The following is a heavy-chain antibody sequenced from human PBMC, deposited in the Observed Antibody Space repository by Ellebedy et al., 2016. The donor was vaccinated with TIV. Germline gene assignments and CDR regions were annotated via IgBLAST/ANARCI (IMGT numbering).Heavy chain of an antibody. CDR2: FKATDGST. V-gene: IGHV1-46*01. Sequence: ASVKVSCKESGNTFSSYCVHWVRQAPGQGLQWMGVFKATDGSTIYTQELQGRVSITRDTSTNTIYMELSSLRSDDTAVYYCARDYPAVFTGFAFWGQGTLVIVSS. D-gene: IGHD2-2*01. CDR1: GNTFSSYC. CDR3: ARDYPAVFTGFAF. J-gene: IGHJ5*01.